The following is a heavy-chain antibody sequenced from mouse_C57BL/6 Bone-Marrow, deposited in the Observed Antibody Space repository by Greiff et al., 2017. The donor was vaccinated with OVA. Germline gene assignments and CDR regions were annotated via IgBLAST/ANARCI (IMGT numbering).Heavy chain of an antibody. Sequence: QVQLQQPGAELVKPGASVKLSCKASGYPFTSYWITWVKQRPGQGLEWIGDIYPGSGSTNYNEKFKSKATLTVDTSSSTAYMQLSSLTSEDSAVYYCARDYYDYDDYYAMDYWGQGTSVTVSS. CDR3: ARDYYDYDDYYAMDY. CDR1: GYPFTSYW. V-gene: IGHV1-55*01. J-gene: IGHJ4*01. D-gene: IGHD2-4*01. CDR2: IYPGSGST.